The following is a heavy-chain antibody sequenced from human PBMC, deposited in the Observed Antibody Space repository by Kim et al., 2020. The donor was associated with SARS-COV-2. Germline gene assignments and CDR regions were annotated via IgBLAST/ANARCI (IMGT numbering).Heavy chain of an antibody. CDR3: AKEFLLWFGVGNGWFDP. CDR2: ISGSGGST. Sequence: GGSLRLSCAASGFTFSSYAMSWVRQAPGKGLEWVSAISGSGGSTYYADSVKGRFTISRDNPKNTLYLQMNSLRAEDTAVYYCAKEFLLWFGVGNGWFDPWGQGTLVTVSS. J-gene: IGHJ5*02. CDR1: GFTFSSYA. V-gene: IGHV3-23*01. D-gene: IGHD3-10*01.